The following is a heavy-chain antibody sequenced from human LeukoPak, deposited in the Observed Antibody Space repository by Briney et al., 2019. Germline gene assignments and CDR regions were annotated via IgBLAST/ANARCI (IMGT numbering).Heavy chain of an antibody. Sequence: PGGSLRLSCAASGFKFSSYWMHWVRQAPGKGLVWVSRFNSDGSTTSYADSVKGRFTISRDNANNLLHLQMNSLSAEDTAVYYCAREYSGSPNWFDPWGQGTLVTVSS. V-gene: IGHV3-74*01. D-gene: IGHD1-26*01. CDR1: GFKFSSYW. J-gene: IGHJ5*02. CDR2: FNSDGSTT. CDR3: AREYSGSPNWFDP.